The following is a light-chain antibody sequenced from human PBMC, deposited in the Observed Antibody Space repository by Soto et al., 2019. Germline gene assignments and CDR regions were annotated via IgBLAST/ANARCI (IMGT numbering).Light chain of an antibody. Sequence: QSVLTQPRSVSGSPGQSVTISCTGTSSDVGGYNYVSWYQQHPGKAPKLMIYNVNRRPSGVPDRFSGSESGNTASLTISGLQAEDEADYYCCSYAVTDVVFGGGTKLTVL. CDR1: SSDVGGYNY. V-gene: IGLV2-11*01. J-gene: IGLJ2*01. CDR3: CSYAVTDVV. CDR2: NVN.